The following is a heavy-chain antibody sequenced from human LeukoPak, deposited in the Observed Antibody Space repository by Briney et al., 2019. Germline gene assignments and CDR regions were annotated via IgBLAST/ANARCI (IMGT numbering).Heavy chain of an antibody. CDR2: INPNSGAT. CDR3: ARDRIAGTRGDYGMDV. D-gene: IGHD1-1*01. J-gene: IGHJ6*02. CDR1: GYTFTGYY. Sequence: ASVKVSCKASGYTFTGYYMHWVRQAPGQGLEWMGWINPNSGATNYAQIFQGRVTMTRDTSISSAYMELTRLRYDDTAVYYCARDRIAGTRGDYGMDVWGQGTTVTASS. V-gene: IGHV1-2*02.